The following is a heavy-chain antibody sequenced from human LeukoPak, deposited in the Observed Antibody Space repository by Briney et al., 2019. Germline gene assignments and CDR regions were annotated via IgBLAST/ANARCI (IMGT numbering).Heavy chain of an antibody. Sequence: PGGSLRLSCAASGFTLSIYDMHWVRQGASKSLEWVSVLGAAGDPYYPGSLKGRFTISRDTDKNYLYLQMNSLRPEDTAGYYCARGYSSRYDYWGQGTMVSVCS. CDR1: GFTLSIYD. D-gene: IGHD5-18*01. CDR2: LGAAGDP. J-gene: IGHJ4*02. V-gene: IGHV3-13*05. CDR3: ARGYSSRYDY.